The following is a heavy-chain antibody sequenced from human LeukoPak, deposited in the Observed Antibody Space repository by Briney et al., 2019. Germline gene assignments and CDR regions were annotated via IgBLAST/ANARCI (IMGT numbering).Heavy chain of an antibody. CDR3: ARAGILDILTGSLNWFDP. Sequence: SVKVSRKASGGTFSSYAISWVRQAPGQGLEWMGGIIPIFGTANYAQKFQGRVTITADESTSTAYMELSSLRSEDTAVYYCARAGILDILTGSLNWFDPWGQGTLVTVSS. V-gene: IGHV1-69*01. D-gene: IGHD3-9*01. CDR2: IIPIFGTA. J-gene: IGHJ5*02. CDR1: GGTFSSYA.